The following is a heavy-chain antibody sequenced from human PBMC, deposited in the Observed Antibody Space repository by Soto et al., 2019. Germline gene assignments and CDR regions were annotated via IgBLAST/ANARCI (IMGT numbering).Heavy chain of an antibody. J-gene: IGHJ5*01. Sequence: QVQLQESGPGLVKPSQTLSLTCTVSGGSISTVDYWWSWIRQSPDMGLEWIGHIYDGGRTYNNPSLESRVTTSVDTSKSQLSLTLSSVSAADTAVYYCARGLSGDKLDSWGQGTLVTVSS. D-gene: IGHD7-27*01. CDR1: GGSISTVDYW. CDR3: ARGLSGDKLDS. V-gene: IGHV4-30-4*01. CDR2: IYDGGRT.